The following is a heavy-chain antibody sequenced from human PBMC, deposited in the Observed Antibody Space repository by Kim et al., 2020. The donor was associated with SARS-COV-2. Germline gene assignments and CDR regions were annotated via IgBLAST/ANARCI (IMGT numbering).Heavy chain of an antibody. V-gene: IGHV4-34*01. CDR1: GGSFSGYY. CDR2: INHSGST. J-gene: IGHJ4*02. CDR3: ARVDPYGSGSFDY. D-gene: IGHD3-10*01. Sequence: SETLSLTCAVYGGSFSGYYWSWIRQPPGKGLEWIGEINHSGSTNYNPSLKSRVTISVDTSKNQFSLKLSSVTAADTAVYYCARVDPYGSGSFDYWGQGTLVTVSS.